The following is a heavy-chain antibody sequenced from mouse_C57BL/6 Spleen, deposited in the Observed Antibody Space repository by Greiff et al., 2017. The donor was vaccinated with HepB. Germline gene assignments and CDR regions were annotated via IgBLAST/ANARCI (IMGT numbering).Heavy chain of an antibody. CDR2: ISYSGST. V-gene: IGHV3-8*01. D-gene: IGHD1-1*01. J-gene: IGHJ1*03. CDR1: GYSITSDY. CDR3: ARYAYGSSYWYFDV. Sequence: DVKLVESGPGLAKPSQTLSLTCSVTGYSITSDYWNWIRKFPGNKLEYMGYISYSGSTYYNPSLKSRISITRDTSKNQYYLQLNSVTTEDTATYYCARYAYGSSYWYFDVWGTGTTVTVSS.